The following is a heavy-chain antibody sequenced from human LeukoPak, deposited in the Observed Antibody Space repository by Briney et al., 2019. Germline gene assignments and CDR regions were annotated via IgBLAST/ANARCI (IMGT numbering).Heavy chain of an antibody. CDR1: GGSISSYY. CDR2: ITWSSSII. V-gene: IGHV3-9*01. D-gene: IGHD1-26*01. CDR3: AKGGRSGSYRNDLDY. Sequence: LSLTCTVSGGSISSYYWSWIRQPPGKGLEWVSGITWSSSIIGYADSVKGRFTISRDNAKNSLYLQMNSLRVEDTAFYYCAKGGRSGSYRNDLDYWGQGTLVTVSS. J-gene: IGHJ4*02.